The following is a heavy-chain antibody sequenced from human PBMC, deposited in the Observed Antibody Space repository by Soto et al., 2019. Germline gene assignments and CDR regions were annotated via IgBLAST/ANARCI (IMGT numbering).Heavy chain of an antibody. V-gene: IGHV3-53*05. J-gene: IGHJ6*02. CDR2: MYSNGHT. Sequence: EVQLVETGGGLIQPGGSLRLSCVASGFSVTSNYMTWVSQAPGKGPEWVSVMYSNGHTYYADSVEGRFTISRDRSSNTLYLQRTSLRREDTAVYYCARESGSPVNYHYSYGRDVWGHGTTVTVSS. D-gene: IGHD4-17*01. CDR3: ARESGSPVNYHYSYGRDV. CDR1: GFSVTSNY.